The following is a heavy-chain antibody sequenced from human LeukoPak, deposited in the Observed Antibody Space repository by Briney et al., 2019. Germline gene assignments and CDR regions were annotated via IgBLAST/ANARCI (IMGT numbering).Heavy chain of an antibody. J-gene: IGHJ5*02. CDR3: ARTAMYYGSVERFDP. V-gene: IGHV1-18*01. CDR1: GYTFTGYG. D-gene: IGHD3-10*01. Sequence: ASVKVSCKASGYTFTGYGISWVRQAPGQGLEWMGWISAYNGNTNYAQKLQGRVNMTTDTSTSTAYMELRSLRSDDTAVYYCARTAMYYGSVERFDPWGQGTLVTVSS. CDR2: ISAYNGNT.